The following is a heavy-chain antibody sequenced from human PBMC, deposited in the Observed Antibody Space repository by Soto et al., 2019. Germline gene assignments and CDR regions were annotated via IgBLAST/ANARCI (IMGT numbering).Heavy chain of an antibody. D-gene: IGHD3-10*01. CDR3: ARDHYYNSGTYYIDS. CDR2: IIPLLSIT. V-gene: IGHV1-69*08. J-gene: IGHJ4*02. Sequence: QVQLVQSGGEVKMPGSSVKVSCKASGGSFSSYTFTWVRQAPGQGLEWMGKIIPLLSITNYAEEFQGRVTITAHKSTSTAYMELSRLTFEDTAIYYCARDHYYNSGTYYIDSWGQGTLVTVSS. CDR1: GGSFSSYT.